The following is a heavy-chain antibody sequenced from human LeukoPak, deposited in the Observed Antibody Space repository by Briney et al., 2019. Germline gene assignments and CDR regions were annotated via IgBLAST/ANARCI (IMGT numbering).Heavy chain of an antibody. D-gene: IGHD3-16*01. Sequence: GGSLRLSCAASGFPFSTYKMNWVRQAPGKGLEWVSPISSDSNYIYYADSVKGRYTLSRDNSINTLYLEMSSLRDEDTAVYYCAREATWGNWYFDLWGRGTLVTVSS. CDR1: GFPFSTYK. V-gene: IGHV3-21*01. CDR3: AREATWGNWYFDL. J-gene: IGHJ2*01. CDR2: ISSDSNYI.